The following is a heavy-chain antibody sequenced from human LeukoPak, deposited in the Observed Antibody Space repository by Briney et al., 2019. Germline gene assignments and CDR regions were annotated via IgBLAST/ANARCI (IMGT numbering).Heavy chain of an antibody. CDR2: ISGSGGST. CDR1: KFTFSNYG. Sequence: AGRSLRLSCTASKFTFSNYGMQWVRQAPGKGLEWVSAISGSGGSTYYADSVKGRFTISRDNSKNALYLQMNSLRAEDTAVYYCAKDGIQLWFSVSGYYFDYWGQGTLVTVSS. D-gene: IGHD5-18*01. V-gene: IGHV3-23*01. J-gene: IGHJ4*02. CDR3: AKDGIQLWFSVSGYYFDY.